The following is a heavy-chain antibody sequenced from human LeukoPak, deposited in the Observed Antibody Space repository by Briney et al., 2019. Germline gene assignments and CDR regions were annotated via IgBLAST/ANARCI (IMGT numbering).Heavy chain of an antibody. CDR2: ISGNGAGT. CDR1: GFTFSSYD. J-gene: IGHJ5*02. CDR3: AKDGCERYSSRRCNILNRFHP. D-gene: IGHD6-13*01. V-gene: IGHV3-23*01. Sequence: PGGSLRLSCAASGFTFSSYDMSWVRQAPGRGLEWVSGISGNGAGTYYADSVKGRFTISRDNSKNTLYLQMNSLRAEDTAVYYCAKDGCERYSSRRCNILNRFHPRGQGTLVTVSS.